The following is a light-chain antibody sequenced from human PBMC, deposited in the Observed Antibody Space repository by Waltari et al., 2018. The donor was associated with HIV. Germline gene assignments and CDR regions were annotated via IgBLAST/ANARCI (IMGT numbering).Light chain of an antibody. J-gene: IGLJ2*01. CDR3: ATWDSSLNGVL. V-gene: IGLV1-51*01. Sequence: QSVLTQPPSVSATPGQKVTISCSGSTSNIGNNFVYWYQRIPGTRPKLVMHTNKDRPSGVPARFPGSKSGTSDTLDITGLQTGDEADYYCATWDSSLNGVLFGGGTKRTAL. CDR1: TSNIGNNF. CDR2: TNK.